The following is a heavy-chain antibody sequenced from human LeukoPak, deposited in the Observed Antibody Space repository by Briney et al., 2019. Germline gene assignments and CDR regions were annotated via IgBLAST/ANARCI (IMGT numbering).Heavy chain of an antibody. V-gene: IGHV3-23*01. CDR2: ISGSGSST. CDR3: AKPLIPVAGTLYFDC. J-gene: IGHJ4*02. D-gene: IGHD6-19*01. Sequence: PGGSLRLSCAASGFTVSSNYMSWVRQAPGKGLEWVSTISGSGSSTYYADSVKGRFTISRDDSKDTLYLQMNSLRADDTAVYYCAKPLIPVAGTLYFDCWGQGTLVTVSS. CDR1: GFTVSSNY.